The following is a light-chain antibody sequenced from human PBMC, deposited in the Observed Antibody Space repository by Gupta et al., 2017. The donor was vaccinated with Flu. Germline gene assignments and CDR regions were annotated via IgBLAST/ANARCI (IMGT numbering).Light chain of an antibody. CDR3: MLYMNTTIF. CDR2: STN. J-gene: IGLJ2*01. Sequence: VSPGGTVTLTCALHSGSVSTYFYPSWYQQAPGQPPRTLIYSTNIRSSGVPDRFSGSILGNKAALTITGAQTEDECHYFCMLYMNTTIFFGGGTKLTVL. V-gene: IGLV8-61*01. CDR1: SGSVSTYFY.